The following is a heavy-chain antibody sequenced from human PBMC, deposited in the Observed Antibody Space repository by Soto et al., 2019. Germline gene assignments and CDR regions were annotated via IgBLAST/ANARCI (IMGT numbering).Heavy chain of an antibody. CDR1: GFTFSSYG. CDR3: ARDQGDFWSGNYYYYYMDV. J-gene: IGHJ6*03. D-gene: IGHD3-3*01. CDR2: IWYDGSNK. V-gene: IGHV3-33*01. Sequence: GSLRLSCAASGFTFSSYGMHWVRQAPGKGLEWVAVIWYDGSNKYYADSVKGRFTISRDNSKNTLYLQMNSLRAEDTAVYYCARDQGDFWSGNYYYYYMDVWGKGTTITVSS.